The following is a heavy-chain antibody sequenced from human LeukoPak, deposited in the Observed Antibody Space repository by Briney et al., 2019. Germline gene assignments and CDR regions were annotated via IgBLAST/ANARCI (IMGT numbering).Heavy chain of an antibody. J-gene: IGHJ4*02. Sequence: SVTVSCKASGGTFSNYGFSWVRQVPGQGLEWMGGIIPIFGTTKYAQKFQGRVTITADESTSTVYMELSSLRSEDTAVYYCARVQTTVTTLGYFDYWGQGTLVTVSS. CDR1: GGTFSNYG. CDR2: IIPIFGTT. CDR3: ARVQTTVTTLGYFDY. V-gene: IGHV1-69*01. D-gene: IGHD4-17*01.